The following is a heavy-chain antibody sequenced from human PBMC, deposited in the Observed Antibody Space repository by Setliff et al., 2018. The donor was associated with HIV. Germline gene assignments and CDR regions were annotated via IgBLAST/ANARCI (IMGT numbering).Heavy chain of an antibody. CDR3: ARSRPRSMDFYMDV. V-gene: IGHV4-39*07. J-gene: IGHJ6*03. Sequence: SETLSLTCTVSGASISSSSHHWAWIRQPPGKGLEWIATVFSGGSSKYNPSLKSRVTVSLDTSQNQFSLNLSSVTAADTAVYYCARSRPRSMDFYMDVWGKGTTVTVSS. CDR1: GASISSSSHH. D-gene: IGHD2-8*01. CDR2: VFSGGSS.